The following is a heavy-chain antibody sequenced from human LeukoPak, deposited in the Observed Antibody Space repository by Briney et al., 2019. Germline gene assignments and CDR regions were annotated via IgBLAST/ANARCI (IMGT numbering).Heavy chain of an antibody. D-gene: IGHD5/OR15-5a*01. Sequence: LAGGSLRLSCAASGFTFSEYWMSWVRQAPGKGLEWVANIKEDGGEKYYVDSMKGRFTISRDNAKNSLYLQMNSLRAEDTAVYYCATTRVSGYYYYYYGMAVWGQGTTVTVSS. CDR1: GFTFSEYW. J-gene: IGHJ6*02. CDR2: IKEDGGEK. V-gene: IGHV3-7*01. CDR3: ATTRVSGYYYYYYGMAV.